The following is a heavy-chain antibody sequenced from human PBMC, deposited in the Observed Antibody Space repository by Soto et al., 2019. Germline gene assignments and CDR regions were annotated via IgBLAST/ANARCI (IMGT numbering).Heavy chain of an antibody. CDR2: ILHNGDT. J-gene: IGHJ4*02. D-gene: IGHD4-17*01. V-gene: IGHV4-31*03. Sequence: QVQLQESGPGLVKPSQTLSLTCTVSGGPFSGGGYYWSWVRQAPGKGLEWMGYILHNGDTSYNPSLKSRITISKDTSKRQFSLNLSSVTAADTAVYYCARGDSTVSSVFYYWGQGMLVTVSS. CDR3: ARGDSTVSSVFYY. CDR1: GGPFSGGGYY.